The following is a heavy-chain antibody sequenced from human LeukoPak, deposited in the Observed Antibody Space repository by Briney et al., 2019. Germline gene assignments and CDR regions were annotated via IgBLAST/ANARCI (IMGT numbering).Heavy chain of an antibody. D-gene: IGHD3-22*01. CDR3: ARVTMIVVVNWFDP. Sequence: SETLSLTCAVYGGSFSGYYWSWIRQPPGKGLEWIGEVNHSGSTNYNPSLKSRVTISVDTSKNQFSLKLSSVTAADTAVYYCARVTMIVVVNWFDPWGQGTLVTVSS. CDR1: GGSFSGYY. V-gene: IGHV4-34*01. CDR2: VNHSGST. J-gene: IGHJ5*02.